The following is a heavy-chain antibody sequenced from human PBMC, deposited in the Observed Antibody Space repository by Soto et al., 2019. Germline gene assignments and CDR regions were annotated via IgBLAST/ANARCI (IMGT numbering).Heavy chain of an antibody. V-gene: IGHV1-18*01. CDR2: ISAYNGNT. J-gene: IGHJ4*02. CDR1: CYTFTSYG. Sequence: SVKVSFKASCYTFTSYGISWVRQAPVQGLEWMGWISAYNGNTNYAQKLQGRVAMTTDTSTSTAYMELRSLRSDDTAVYYCARASRSSTSDFIWDFDYWGQGTLVNVSS. D-gene: IGHD2-2*01. CDR3: ARASRSSTSDFIWDFDY.